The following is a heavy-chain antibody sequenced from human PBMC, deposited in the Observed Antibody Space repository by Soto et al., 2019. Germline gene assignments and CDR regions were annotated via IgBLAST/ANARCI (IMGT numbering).Heavy chain of an antibody. D-gene: IGHD3-10*01. J-gene: IGHJ6*02. CDR3: ARSDGSGKADV. Sequence: EVQLVESGGGLVKPGGYLRLCCAASGFSFSSYSMTWVRQAPGKGLEWVASISSSSSSIYYADSAKGRFTISRDNAKNSMYLQMTNLRVEETVVYYGARSDGSGKADVWGQGTTVTVSS. CDR1: GFSFSSYS. CDR2: ISSSSSSI. V-gene: IGHV3-21*01.